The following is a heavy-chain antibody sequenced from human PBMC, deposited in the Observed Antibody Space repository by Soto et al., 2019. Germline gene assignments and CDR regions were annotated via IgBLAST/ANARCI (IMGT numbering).Heavy chain of an antibody. CDR2: IWYDGSNK. J-gene: IGHJ4*02. D-gene: IGHD2-15*01. V-gene: IGHV3-33*01. CDR3: ARGAVASLDY. Sequence: QVQLVESGGGVVQPGRSLRLSCAASGFTFSSYGMHWVRQAPGKGLEWVAVIWYDGSNKYYADSVKGRFTNSRDNSKNTLYLQMNSLRAEDTAVYYCARGAVASLDYWGQGTLVTVSS. CDR1: GFTFSSYG.